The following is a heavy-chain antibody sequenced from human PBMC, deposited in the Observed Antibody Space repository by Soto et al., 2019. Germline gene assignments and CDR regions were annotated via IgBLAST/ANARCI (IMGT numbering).Heavy chain of an antibody. CDR2: IYSRGAS. D-gene: IGHD1-26*01. CDR3: ARSGSYVNGFDQ. J-gene: IGHJ4*02. Sequence: WGSLRLSCAASGFSVSSHFMDWVRQAPGKGLEWVSVIYSRGASYYADSVKGRFTISRDNSENTLYLQMNSLRAEDTAVYYCARSGSYVNGFDQWGQGTLVTVSS. V-gene: IGHV3-53*01. CDR1: GFSVSSHF.